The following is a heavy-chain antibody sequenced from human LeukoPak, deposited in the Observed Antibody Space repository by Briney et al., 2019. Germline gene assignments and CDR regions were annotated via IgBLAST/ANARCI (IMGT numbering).Heavy chain of an antibody. D-gene: IGHD6-13*01. Sequence: SETLSLTCTVSGGSISSSSYYWGWIRQPPGKGLEWIGSIYYSGSTYYNPSLKSRVTISVDTSKNQFSLKLSSVTAADTAVYYCASPSSPGIAAAVDYFDYWGQGTLVTVSS. CDR2: IYYSGST. CDR1: GGSISSSSYY. CDR3: ASPSSPGIAAAVDYFDY. V-gene: IGHV4-39*07. J-gene: IGHJ4*02.